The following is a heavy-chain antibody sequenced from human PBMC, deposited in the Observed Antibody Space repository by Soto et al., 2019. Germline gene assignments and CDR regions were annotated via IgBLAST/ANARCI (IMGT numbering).Heavy chain of an antibody. CDR2: ISAYNGNT. CDR3: ARDTRPHYYDSSGYYHDY. V-gene: IGHV1-18*04. J-gene: IGHJ4*02. D-gene: IGHD3-22*01. Sequence: AASVKVSCKASGYTFTSYGISWVRQAPGQGLEWMGWISAYNGNTNYAQKLQGRVTMTTDTSTSTAYMELRSLRSDDTAVYYCARDTRPHYYDSSGYYHDYWGQGTLVTVSS. CDR1: GYTFTSYG.